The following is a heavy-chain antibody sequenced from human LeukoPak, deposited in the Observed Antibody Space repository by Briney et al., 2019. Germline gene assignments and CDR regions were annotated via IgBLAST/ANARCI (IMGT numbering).Heavy chain of an antibody. Sequence: GGSLRLSCAASGFTFSSYAMSWVRQAPGKGLEWVSVIYSGGSTYYADSVKGRFTISRDNSKNTLYLQMNSLRAEDTAVYYCARLRGSYYERGDYWGQGTLVTVSS. CDR1: GFTFSSYA. D-gene: IGHD1-26*01. V-gene: IGHV3-53*01. CDR2: IYSGGST. CDR3: ARLRGSYYERGDY. J-gene: IGHJ4*02.